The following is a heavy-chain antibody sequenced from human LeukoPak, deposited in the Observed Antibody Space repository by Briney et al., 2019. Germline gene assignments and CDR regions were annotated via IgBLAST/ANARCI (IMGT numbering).Heavy chain of an antibody. Sequence: GGSLRLTCAASGFTFSSYSMNWVRQAPGKGLEWVSSISSSSSYIYYADSVKGRFTISRDNAKNSLYLQMNSLRAEDTAVYYWAGDLSGGYDFWRGYYGMDVWGQGTKVTVSS. CDR2: ISSSSSYI. J-gene: IGHJ6*02. V-gene: IGHV3-21*01. D-gene: IGHD3-3*01. CDR3: AGDLSGGYDFWRGYYGMDV. CDR1: GFTFSSYS.